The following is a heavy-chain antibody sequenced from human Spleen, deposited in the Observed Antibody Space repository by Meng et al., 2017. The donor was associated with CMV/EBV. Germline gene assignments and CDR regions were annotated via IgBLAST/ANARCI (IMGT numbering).Heavy chain of an antibody. V-gene: IGHV4-61*01. CDR2: IHYSGRT. D-gene: IGHD3-22*01. J-gene: IGHJ4*02. CDR1: GGSVSSGSYC. Sequence: SETLSLTCTVSGGSVSSGSYCWSWIRQDPGKGLEWIGYIHYSGRTKYNPSLKSRLTILVDTSNNQFSLTLYSVTAADTALYYCARLYYDDRGYPYFDYWGQGTLVTVSS. CDR3: ARLYYDDRGYPYFDY.